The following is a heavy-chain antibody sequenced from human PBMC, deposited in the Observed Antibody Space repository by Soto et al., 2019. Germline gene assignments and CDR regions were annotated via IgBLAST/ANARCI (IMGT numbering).Heavy chain of an antibody. V-gene: IGHV3-30*18. CDR2: VSHDGRNT. D-gene: IGHD6-19*01. Sequence: VQMVESGGGVVQPGRSLRLSCAASGFTFSDYAMHWVRQAPGKGLEWVAVVSHDGRNTHYADSEKGRFTISRDSSKNTVSLELSSLRAEDTAVYYCANGGRQWLVTSDFNYWGEVALVTVSS. CDR1: GFTFSDYA. CDR3: ANGGRQWLVTSDFNY. J-gene: IGHJ4*02.